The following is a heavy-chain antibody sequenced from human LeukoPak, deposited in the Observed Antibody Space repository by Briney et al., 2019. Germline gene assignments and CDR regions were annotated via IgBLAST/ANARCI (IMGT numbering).Heavy chain of an antibody. CDR2: INWNGGST. D-gene: IGHD3-22*01. Sequence: GGSLRLSCAASGFTFDDYGMSWVRQAPGKGLEWVSGINWNGGSTGYADSVKGRFTISRDNARNSLYLQMNNLRVEDTGIYYCATSHDSSGNNWGQGTLVTVSS. V-gene: IGHV3-20*04. CDR1: GFTFDDYG. CDR3: ATSHDSSGNN. J-gene: IGHJ4*02.